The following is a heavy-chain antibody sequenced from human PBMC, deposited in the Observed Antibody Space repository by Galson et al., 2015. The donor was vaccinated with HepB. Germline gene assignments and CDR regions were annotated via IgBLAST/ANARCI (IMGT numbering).Heavy chain of an antibody. CDR1: GYTFTNYG. V-gene: IGHV1-18*01. J-gene: IGHJ6*02. Sequence: SVKVSCKASGYTFTNYGISWVRQAPGQGLEWMGWISANNGNTNYAQNFQGRVTLTTDTSTSTAYMGLRSLRSDDTAVYYCATDYYGSGDYFYYGMDVWGQGTTVTVSS. CDR3: ATDYYGSGDYFYYGMDV. CDR2: ISANNGNT. D-gene: IGHD3-10*01.